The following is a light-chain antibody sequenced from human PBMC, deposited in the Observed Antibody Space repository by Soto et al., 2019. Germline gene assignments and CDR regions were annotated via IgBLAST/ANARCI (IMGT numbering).Light chain of an antibody. J-gene: IGKJ4*01. CDR2: AAS. Sequence: DIQMTQSPSSLSASVGDRVTITCRASQGISNYLAWYQQIPGKVPKLLISAASTLQSVVPSRFSGSGSGTVFTLTISSLQPDYVATYCCQNYTNVSAFGGGTKVEIK. CDR3: QNYTNVSA. V-gene: IGKV1-27*01. CDR1: QGISNY.